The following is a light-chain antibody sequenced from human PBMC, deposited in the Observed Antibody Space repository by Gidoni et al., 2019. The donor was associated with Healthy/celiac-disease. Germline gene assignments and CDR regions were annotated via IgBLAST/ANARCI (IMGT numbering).Light chain of an antibody. CDR3: QQYGSSPLT. V-gene: IGKV3-20*01. J-gene: IGKJ1*01. Sequence: FLLTQSPGTLSLSPGERATLSCRDSQSVSSSYLAWYQQKPGQAPRLLIYGASSRATGIPDRLSGSGSGTDFTLTISRLEPEDFAVYYCQQYGSSPLTFGQGTKVEIK. CDR1: QSVSSSY. CDR2: GAS.